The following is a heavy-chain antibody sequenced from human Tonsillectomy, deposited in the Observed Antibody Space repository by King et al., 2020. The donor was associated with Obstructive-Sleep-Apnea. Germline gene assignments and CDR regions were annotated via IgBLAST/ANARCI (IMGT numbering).Heavy chain of an antibody. CDR2: ARYDGGNE. J-gene: IGHJ4*02. Sequence: VQLVESGGGVVQPGRSLRLSCAASGFTFSSCGLHWVRQAPGKGLEGVAFARYDGGNEYHADSVKGRFTISRDNSKNTLYLQMNSLRAEDTAVYYCAKEMASGYYFDYWGQGTLVTVSS. CDR3: AKEMASGYYFDY. V-gene: IGHV3-30*02. D-gene: IGHD5-24*01. CDR1: GFTFSSCG.